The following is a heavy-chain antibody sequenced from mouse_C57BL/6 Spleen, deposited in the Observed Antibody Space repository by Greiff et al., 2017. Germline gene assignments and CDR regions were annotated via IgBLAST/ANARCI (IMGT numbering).Heavy chain of an antibody. Sequence: VKLQQSGPGLVQPSQSLSITCPVSGFSLTSYGVHWVRQSPGKGLEWLGVIWRGGSSDYNAAFMSRLSITKDNSKSQVFFKMNSLQADDTAIYYCAKNYYDYDEDYFDYWGQGTTLTVSS. CDR3: AKNYYDYDEDYFDY. J-gene: IGHJ2*01. CDR1: GFSLTSYG. D-gene: IGHD2-4*01. CDR2: IWRGGSS. V-gene: IGHV2-5*01.